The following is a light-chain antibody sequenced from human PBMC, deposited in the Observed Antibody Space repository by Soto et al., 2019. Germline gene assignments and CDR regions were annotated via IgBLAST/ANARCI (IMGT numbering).Light chain of an antibody. J-gene: IGKJ1*01. Sequence: EIVLTQSPGTLSLSPGERVTLSCRASQSFRFNYLAWYRQKPGQAPRLLIYGASTRATGIPDRFSGSGSGTDFTLTISRLEPEDFAVYYCQHYLSAPWTFGQGTRVEI. CDR3: QHYLSAPWT. V-gene: IGKV3-20*01. CDR2: GAS. CDR1: QSFRFNY.